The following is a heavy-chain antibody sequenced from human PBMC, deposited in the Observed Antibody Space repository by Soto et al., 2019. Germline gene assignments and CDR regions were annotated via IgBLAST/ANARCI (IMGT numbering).Heavy chain of an antibody. CDR1: GFIFNTHG. V-gene: IGHV3-33*01. CDR3: TTEGGDCFGGRCSSAK. D-gene: IGHD2-15*01. J-gene: IGHJ4*02. CDR2: IRHDGGEK. Sequence: QVQLVESGGGVVQPGTSLRLSCVTSGFIFNTHGMHWVRQAPGKGLEWVAVIRHDGGEKYYADSVKGRFTISRDESKNTLHLEMNSLRAEDTAVYYCTTEGGDCFGGRCSSAKWGTGTLVTVFS.